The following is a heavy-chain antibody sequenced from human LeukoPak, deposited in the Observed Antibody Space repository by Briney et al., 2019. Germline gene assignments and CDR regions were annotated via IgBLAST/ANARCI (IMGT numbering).Heavy chain of an antibody. CDR1: GFTFSSYW. J-gene: IGHJ6*02. Sequence: GGSLRLSCAASGFTFSSYWMHWGRQAPGKGLVWVSRINSDGSSTSYADSVKGRFTISRDNAKNTLYLLMNSLRAEDTAVYYCARGQQSGSYFYYGLDVWGQGTTVTVSS. V-gene: IGHV3-74*01. CDR3: ARGQQSGSYFYYGLDV. D-gene: IGHD1-26*01. CDR2: INSDGSST.